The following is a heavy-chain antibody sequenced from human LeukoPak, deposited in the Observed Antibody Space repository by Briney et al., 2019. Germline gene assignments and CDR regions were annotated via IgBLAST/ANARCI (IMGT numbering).Heavy chain of an antibody. CDR1: GFTFSHHG. CDR2: ISSSGSTI. V-gene: IGHV3-48*04. J-gene: IGHJ4*02. D-gene: IGHD3-10*01. CDR3: ARSMVRGVEQV. Sequence: QSGGSLRLSCAASGFTFSHHGMNWVRQAPGKGLEWVSYISSSGSTIYYADSVKGRFTISRDNAKNSLYLQMNSLRAEDTAVYYCARSMVRGVEQVWGQGTLVTVSS.